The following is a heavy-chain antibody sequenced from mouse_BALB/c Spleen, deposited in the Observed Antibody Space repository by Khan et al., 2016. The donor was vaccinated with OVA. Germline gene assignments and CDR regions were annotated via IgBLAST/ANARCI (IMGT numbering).Heavy chain of an antibody. J-gene: IGHJ2*01. CDR2: INPSSGYT. CDR3: ARDRIDY. CDR1: GYTFTSYW. Sequence: VQLQQSGAELANPGASVKMFCKASGYTFTSYWMHWVKQRPGQGLEWIGYINPSSGYTEYNQNFRDKATLTADKSSSTAYMQLSSLTSEDSAVYYCARDRIDYWGQGTTLTVSS. V-gene: IGHV1-7*01.